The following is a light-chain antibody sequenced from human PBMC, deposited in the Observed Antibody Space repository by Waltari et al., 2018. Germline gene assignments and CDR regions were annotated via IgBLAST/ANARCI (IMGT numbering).Light chain of an antibody. CDR2: DVS. V-gene: IGLV2-14*03. CDR1: SSDVGGYNF. CDR3: SSYTSSTTLYV. Sequence: QSALTQPASVSGSPGQSITISCTGTSSDVGGYNFVSWYQQYPDKAPKLMIFDVSTRPSGVSSRFSGSKSGNTASLTISGLQAEDEADYYCSSYTSSTTLYVFGTGTKVTVL. J-gene: IGLJ1*01.